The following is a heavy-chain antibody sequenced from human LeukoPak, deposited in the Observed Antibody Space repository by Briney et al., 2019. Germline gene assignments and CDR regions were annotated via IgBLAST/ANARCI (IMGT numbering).Heavy chain of an antibody. CDR1: GYTFTSYY. D-gene: IGHD6-19*01. CDR2: VNPNSGGT. V-gene: IGHV1-2*02. J-gene: IGHJ4*02. CDR3: ARSSSNDY. Sequence: ASVKVSCKASGYTFTSYYIHWVRHAPGQGLEWMGWVNPNSGGTNYAQKFQGRVTMTRDTSISTAYMELSRLRSDDTAVYYCARSSSNDYWGQGTLVTVSS.